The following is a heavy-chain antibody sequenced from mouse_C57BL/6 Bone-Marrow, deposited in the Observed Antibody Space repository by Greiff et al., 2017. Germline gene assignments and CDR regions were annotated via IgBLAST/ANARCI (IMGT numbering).Heavy chain of an antibody. Sequence: DVQLVESGPELVKPGASVKIPCKASGYTFTDYNMDWVKQSHGKSLEWIGDINPNNGGTIYNQKFKGKATLTVDKSSSTAYMELRSLTSEDTAVYYCAREGYSNYVDYYAMDYWGQGTSVTVSS. CDR1: GYTFTDYN. D-gene: IGHD2-5*01. J-gene: IGHJ4*01. V-gene: IGHV1-18*01. CDR2: INPNNGGT. CDR3: AREGYSNYVDYYAMDY.